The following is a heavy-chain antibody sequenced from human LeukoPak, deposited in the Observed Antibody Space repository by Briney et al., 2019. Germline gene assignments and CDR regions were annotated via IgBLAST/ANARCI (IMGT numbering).Heavy chain of an antibody. CDR2: ISYDATTK. J-gene: IGHJ4*02. V-gene: IGHV3-30-3*01. D-gene: IGHD2-2*01. CDR3: ATGRSCTTCYLPDY. Sequence: GGSLRLSCEGSGFTSGFTFGSYAMHWVRQAPGKGLEWVAVISYDATTKYYADSVKGRFTISRDNSKNTLFLQMNGLRAEDTAVYYCATGRSCTTCYLPDYWGQGTLVTVSS. CDR1: GFTFGSYA.